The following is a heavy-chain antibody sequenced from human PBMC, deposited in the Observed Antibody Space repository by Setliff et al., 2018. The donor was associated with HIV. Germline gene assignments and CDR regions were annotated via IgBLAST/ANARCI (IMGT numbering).Heavy chain of an antibody. V-gene: IGHV3-30*01. J-gene: IGHJ4*02. D-gene: IGHD5-12*01. CDR3: ARDSSTKEMATIWVNFDY. CDR2: ITHDGSSK. Sequence: GESLRLSCAASGFTFSSYTMHWVRQAPGKGLEWVAVITHDGSSKYYADSVKGRFTISRDNSKNTLYLQMNSPRADDTAVYYCARDSSTKEMATIWVNFDYWGQGTLVTVSS. CDR1: GFTFSSYT.